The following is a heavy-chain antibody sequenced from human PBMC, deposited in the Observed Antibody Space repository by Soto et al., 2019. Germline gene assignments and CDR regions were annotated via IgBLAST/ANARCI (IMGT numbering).Heavy chain of an antibody. CDR3: ARSYGNWFDT. D-gene: IGHD3-16*01. Sequence: PSETLSLTCAVSGGSISSGGYSWSWIRQPPGKGLEWIGYIYHIGSTYYNPSLKNRVTISADMSKNQFSLKLTFVAAADTAVYYCARSYGNWFDTWGQGALVTVSS. V-gene: IGHV4-30-2*01. CDR2: IYHIGST. J-gene: IGHJ5*02. CDR1: GGSISSGGYS.